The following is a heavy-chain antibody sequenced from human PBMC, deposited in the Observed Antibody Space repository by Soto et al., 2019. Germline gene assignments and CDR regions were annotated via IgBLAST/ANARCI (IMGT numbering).Heavy chain of an antibody. V-gene: IGHV1-18*01. CDR2: ISAYNGNT. CDR3: ARGGGRVYSRSWYYFDY. CDR1: GYTFTSYG. Sequence: QVQLVQSGAEVKKPGASVKVSCKASGYTFTSYGIGWVRQAPGQGLDGMGWISAYNGNTNYAQKLQGRVTMTTDTSTSPAYMELRSLRSDDTAVYYCARGGGRVYSRSWYYFDYWGQGTLVTVSS. J-gene: IGHJ4*02. D-gene: IGHD6-13*01.